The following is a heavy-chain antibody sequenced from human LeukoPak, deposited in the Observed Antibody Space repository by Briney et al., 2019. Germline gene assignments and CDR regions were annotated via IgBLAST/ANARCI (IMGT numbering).Heavy chain of an antibody. CDR3: AKGRGADTSYGMNV. V-gene: IGHV3-9*01. CDR2: IPWTNAGE. J-gene: IGHJ6*02. CDR1: GFKFDDYA. Sequence: PGRSLRLSCAASGFKFDDYAMHWVRQAPGKGQEWVSSIPWTNAGEAYADSVKGRCTISRDNAKNCVYLELKSLRAEDTALYYCAKGRGADTSYGMNVWGQGTTVIVSS. D-gene: IGHD3-16*01.